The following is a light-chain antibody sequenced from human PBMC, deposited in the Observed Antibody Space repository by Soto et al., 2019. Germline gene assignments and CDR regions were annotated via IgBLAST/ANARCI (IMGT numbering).Light chain of an antibody. J-gene: IGKJ1*01. CDR1: QSISSW. Sequence: DTQMTQSPSTLSASVGDRVTITCRASQSISSWLAWYQQKPGKAPKLLISDASSLKSGVPSRFSGSGSATEFTLTISSLQPDDFATYYYQQYNSYSRTFGQGTKVDIK. CDR3: QQYNSYSRT. V-gene: IGKV1-5*01. CDR2: DAS.